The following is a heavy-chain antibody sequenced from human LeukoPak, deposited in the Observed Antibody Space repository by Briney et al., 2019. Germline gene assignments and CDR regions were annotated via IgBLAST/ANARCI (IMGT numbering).Heavy chain of an antibody. D-gene: IGHD3-22*01. V-gene: IGHV4-61*02. CDR3: ARASKDYYDSSGYIGY. Sequence: SETLSLTCTVSGGSISSGSYYWSWIRQPAGKGLEWIGRIYTSGSTNYNPSLKSRVTISVDTSKNQFSLKLSSVTAADTAVYYCARASKDYYDSSGYIGYWGQGTLVTDSS. CDR1: GGSISSGSYY. CDR2: IYTSGST. J-gene: IGHJ4*02.